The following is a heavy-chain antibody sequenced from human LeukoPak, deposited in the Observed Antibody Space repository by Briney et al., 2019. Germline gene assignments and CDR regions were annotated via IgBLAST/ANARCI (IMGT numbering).Heavy chain of an antibody. J-gene: IGHJ5*02. V-gene: IGHV1-69*05. Sequence: SVKVSCKASGGTFSSYAISWVRQAPGQGLEWMGGIIPIFGTANYAQKFQGRVTITTDESTSTAYMELISLRSEDTAVYYCARNTVTTSWFDPWGQGTLVTVSS. D-gene: IGHD4-11*01. CDR2: IIPIFGTA. CDR3: ARNTVTTSWFDP. CDR1: GGTFSSYA.